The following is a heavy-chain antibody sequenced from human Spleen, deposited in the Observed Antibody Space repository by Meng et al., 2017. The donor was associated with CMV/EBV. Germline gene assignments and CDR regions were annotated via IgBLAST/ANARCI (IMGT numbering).Heavy chain of an antibody. D-gene: IGHD2-15*01. V-gene: IGHV1-69*10. Sequence: SVKVSCKASRDTFSKYALSWVRQAPGQGLEWMGGIIPVLETTNYAQKFQGRLTVTADKSTSTAYMVLSGLTSEDTAVYYCVLEVGFDYWGQGTLVTVSS. J-gene: IGHJ4*02. CDR2: IIPVLETT. CDR1: RDTFSKYA. CDR3: VLEVGFDY.